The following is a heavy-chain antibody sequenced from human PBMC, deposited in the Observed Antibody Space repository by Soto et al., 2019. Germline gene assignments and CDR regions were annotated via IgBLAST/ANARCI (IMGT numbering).Heavy chain of an antibody. D-gene: IGHD3-10*01. CDR2: IYYSGST. CDR3: AREPRAGWGGNMDV. CDR1: GGSISSGGYY. V-gene: IGHV4-31*03. Sequence: QVQLQESGPGLVKPSQTLSLTCTVSGGSISSGGYYWSWIRQHPGKGLEWIGYIYYSGSTYYNTSLKSRVTISVDTSKNQFCLKLSSVTAADTAVYYCAREPRAGWGGNMDVWGKGTTVTVSS. J-gene: IGHJ6*03.